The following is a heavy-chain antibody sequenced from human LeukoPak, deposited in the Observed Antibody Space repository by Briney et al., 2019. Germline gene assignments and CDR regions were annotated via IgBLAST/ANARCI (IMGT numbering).Heavy chain of an antibody. Sequence: ASVKVSCKASGYTFTGYYMHWVRQAPGQGLEWMGWISPNSGGTNYAQKSQGRVTMTRDTSISTAYMELSRLRSDDTAVYYCARALVLMVYAIWGQGTLVTVSS. D-gene: IGHD2-8*01. CDR2: ISPNSGGT. CDR1: GYTFTGYY. J-gene: IGHJ4*02. V-gene: IGHV1-2*02. CDR3: ARALVLMVYAI.